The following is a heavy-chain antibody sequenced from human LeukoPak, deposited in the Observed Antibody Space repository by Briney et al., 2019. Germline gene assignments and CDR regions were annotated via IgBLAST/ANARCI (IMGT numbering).Heavy chain of an antibody. J-gene: IGHJ4*02. CDR1: GCTFTSYD. CDR3: AIVDDFWSGYPSSY. D-gene: IGHD3-3*01. CDR2: MNPNSGNT. Sequence: GASVKVSCKASGCTFTSYDINWVRQATGQGLEWMGWMNPNSGNTGYAQKFQGRVTITRNTSISTAYMELSSLRSEDTAVYYCAIVDDFWSGYPSSYWGQGTLVTVS. V-gene: IGHV1-8*03.